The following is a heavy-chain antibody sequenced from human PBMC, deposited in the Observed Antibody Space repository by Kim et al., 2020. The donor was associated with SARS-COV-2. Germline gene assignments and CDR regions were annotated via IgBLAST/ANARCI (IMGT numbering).Heavy chain of an antibody. CDR3: ARDHYGDYVDYMDV. Sequence: AASVKGRFTISRDNSKNTLYLQMNSLRAEDTAVYYCARDHYGDYVDYMDVWGKGTTVTVSS. V-gene: IGHV3-30*01. J-gene: IGHJ6*03. D-gene: IGHD4-17*01.